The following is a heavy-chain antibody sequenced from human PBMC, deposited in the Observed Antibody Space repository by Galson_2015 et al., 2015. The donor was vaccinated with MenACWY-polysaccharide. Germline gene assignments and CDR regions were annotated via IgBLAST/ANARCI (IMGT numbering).Heavy chain of an antibody. D-gene: IGHD3-10*01. CDR1: GLTFSSYG. Sequence: SLSLSCAGSGLTFSSYGMGWVRQAPGKGLEWVPGLSPTTGNTYYADSVRGRFTISRDNSKNTLYLQMDSLRAEDTALYYCAKGAAHYGSGNYYDYWGQGTQVTVSS. CDR2: LSPTTGNT. J-gene: IGHJ4*02. V-gene: IGHV3-23*01. CDR3: AKGAAHYGSGNYYDY.